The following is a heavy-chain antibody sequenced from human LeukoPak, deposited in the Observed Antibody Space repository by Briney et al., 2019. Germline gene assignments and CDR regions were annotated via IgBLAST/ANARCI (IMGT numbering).Heavy chain of an antibody. J-gene: IGHJ4*02. D-gene: IGHD6-19*01. CDR1: GFTFSSYW. CDR3: ASSAGALIDC. CDR2: IWFDGSNK. Sequence: PGESLRLSCAASGFTFSSYWMSWVRQAPGKGLEWVAVIWFDGSNKFYADSVKGRFTISRDNSKNTLYLQMNSLRAEDTAVYYCASSAGALIDCWGQGTLVIVSS. V-gene: IGHV3-33*08.